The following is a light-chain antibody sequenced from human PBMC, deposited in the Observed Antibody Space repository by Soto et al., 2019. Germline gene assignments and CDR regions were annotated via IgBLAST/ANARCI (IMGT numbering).Light chain of an antibody. V-gene: IGKV1-5*01. J-gene: IGKJ5*01. CDR3: QQYNSYPYT. Sequence: DIQMTQSPSTLSASVGDRVTLTWRASQSISSWLAWYQQKPGKAPKLLIYDASSLESGVPSRFSGSGSGTEFTLTISSLQPDDFATYYCQQYNSYPYTFGQGTRLEIK. CDR2: DAS. CDR1: QSISSW.